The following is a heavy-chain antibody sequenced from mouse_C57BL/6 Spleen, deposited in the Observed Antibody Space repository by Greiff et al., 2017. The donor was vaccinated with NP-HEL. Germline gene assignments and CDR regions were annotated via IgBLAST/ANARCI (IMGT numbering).Heavy chain of an antibody. CDR1: GFTFSDYY. J-gene: IGHJ4*01. CDR3: ARVDSHYYAMDY. Sequence: EVMLVESGGGLVQPGGSLKLSCAASGFTFSDYYMYWVRQTPEKRLEWVAYISNGGGSTYYPDTVKGRFTISRDNAKNTLYLQMSRLKSEDTAMYYCARVDSHYYAMDYWGQGTSVTVSS. V-gene: IGHV5-12*01. CDR2: ISNGGGST.